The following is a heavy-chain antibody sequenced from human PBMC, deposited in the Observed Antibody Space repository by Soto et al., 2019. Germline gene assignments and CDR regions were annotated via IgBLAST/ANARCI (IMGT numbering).Heavy chain of an antibody. D-gene: IGHD6-19*01. V-gene: IGHV1-18*01. CDR1: RYTFSSYC. J-gene: IGHJ4*02. Sequence: ASVKVSFKAPRYTFSSYCISWVRPAPGQGLECMGWIGAYNGNTNYAQKLQGRVTMTTDTSTSTAYMELRSLRSDDTAVYYCARDVAVAGDFDYWGQGTLVTVSA. CDR2: IGAYNGNT. CDR3: ARDVAVAGDFDY.